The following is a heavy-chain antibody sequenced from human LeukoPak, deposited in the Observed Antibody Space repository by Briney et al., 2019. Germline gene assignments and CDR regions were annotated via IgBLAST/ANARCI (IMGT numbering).Heavy chain of an antibody. Sequence: GGSLRLSRAASGFTFSSYAMSWARQAPGKGLEWVSAISASGGTTYYADSVKGRFTISRDNSKNTLYLQMSSLRAEDTAVYYCAKEPREYCSSTSCPNWIDPWGQGTLVTVSS. CDR2: ISASGGTT. CDR1: GFTFSSYA. D-gene: IGHD2-2*01. J-gene: IGHJ5*02. CDR3: AKEPREYCSSTSCPNWIDP. V-gene: IGHV3-23*01.